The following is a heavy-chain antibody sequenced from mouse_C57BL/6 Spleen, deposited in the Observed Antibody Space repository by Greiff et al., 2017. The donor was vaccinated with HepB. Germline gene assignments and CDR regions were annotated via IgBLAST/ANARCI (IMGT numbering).Heavy chain of an antibody. CDR1: GFSFNTYA. CDR2: IRSKSNNYAT. D-gene: IGHD1-1*01. CDR3: VRHDLGSSLYWYFDV. V-gene: IGHV10-1*01. J-gene: IGHJ1*03. Sequence: EVKLVESGGGLVQPKGSLKLSCAASGFSFNTYAMNWVRQAPGKGLEWVARIRSKSNNYATYYADSVKDRFTISRDDSESMLYLQMNNLKTEDTAMYYCVRHDLGSSLYWYFDVWGTGTTVTVSS.